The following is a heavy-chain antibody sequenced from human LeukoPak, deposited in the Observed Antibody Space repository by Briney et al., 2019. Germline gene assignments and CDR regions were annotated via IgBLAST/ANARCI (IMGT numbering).Heavy chain of an antibody. V-gene: IGHV4-39*07. CDR3: ARYIMITFGGVIVITGGSYYFDY. Sequence: PSETLSLTCTVSGGSISSSSYYWGWIRHPPGKGLEWIGSIYYSGSTYYNPSLKSRVTISVDTSKNQFSLKLSSVTAADTAVYYCARYIMITFGGVIVITGGSYYFDYWGQGTLVTVSS. J-gene: IGHJ4*02. CDR1: GGSISSSSYY. D-gene: IGHD3-16*02. CDR2: IYYSGST.